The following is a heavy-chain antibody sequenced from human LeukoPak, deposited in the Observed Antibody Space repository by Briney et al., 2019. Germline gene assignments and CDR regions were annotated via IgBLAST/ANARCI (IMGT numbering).Heavy chain of an antibody. CDR1: GYSFSSDW. CDR3: ARQYCSGGSCDLYFDY. J-gene: IGHJ4*02. V-gene: IGHV5-51*01. D-gene: IGHD2-15*01. Sequence: GESLKISCKGSGYSFSSDWIGWVRQMPGKGLEWMGIIYPGDSETRYSPSFQGQVTISADKSISTAYLQWSSLKASDTAMYYCARQYCSGGSCDLYFDYWGQGTLVTVSS. CDR2: IYPGDSET.